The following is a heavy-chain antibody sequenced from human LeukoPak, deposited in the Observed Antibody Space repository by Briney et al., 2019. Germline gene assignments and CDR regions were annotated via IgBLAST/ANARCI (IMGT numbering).Heavy chain of an antibody. J-gene: IGHJ4*02. V-gene: IGHV1-2*02. CDR1: GNTFIGYY. CDR3: ARQPGDY. Sequence: ASVKVSCKASGNTFIGYYIHWVRQAPGQGLEWMGWINPNSGDTNYAQKFQGRVTMTTDTSTSTAYMELRSLRSDDTAVFYCARQPGDYWGQGTLVTVSS. CDR2: INPNSGDT.